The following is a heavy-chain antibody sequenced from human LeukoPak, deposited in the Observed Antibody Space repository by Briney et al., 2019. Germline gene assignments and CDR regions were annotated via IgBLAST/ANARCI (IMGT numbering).Heavy chain of an antibody. J-gene: IGHJ4*02. CDR2: IYPGDSDT. D-gene: IGHD3-10*01. Sequence: GESLQISCKGSGYSFTTYWIGWVRQMPGRGLEWMGIIYPGDSDTRYSPSFQGQVTISADKSISTAYLQWSRLKASDTAIYYCAKHSRTGSSFDPFEYWGQGTLVTVSS. CDR1: GYSFTTYW. V-gene: IGHV5-51*01. CDR3: AKHSRTGSSFDPFEY.